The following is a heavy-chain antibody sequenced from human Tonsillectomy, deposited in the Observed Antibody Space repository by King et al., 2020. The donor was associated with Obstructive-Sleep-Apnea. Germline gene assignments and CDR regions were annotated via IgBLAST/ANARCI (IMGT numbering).Heavy chain of an antibody. CDR1: GGSISSSNYY. D-gene: IGHD3-22*01. CDR2: IYYIGST. V-gene: IGHV4-39*07. J-gene: IGHJ3*02. CDR3: ARIIMIVVVITTNHDAFDI. Sequence: QLQESGPGLVKPSETLSLTCTVSGGSISSSNYYWGWIRQPPGKGLEWIGSIYYIGSTYYNPSLKSRVTISVDTSKNQFSLKLSSVTAADTAVYYRARIIMIVVVITTNHDAFDIWGQGTMVTVSS.